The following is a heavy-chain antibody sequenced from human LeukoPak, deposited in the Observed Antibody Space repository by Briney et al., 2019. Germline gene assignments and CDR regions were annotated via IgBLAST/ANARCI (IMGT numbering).Heavy chain of an antibody. CDR1: GGSISSYY. Sequence: SETLSLTCTVSGGSISSYYWSWIRQPAGKGLEWIGRIYTSGSTNYNPSLKSRVTMSVDTSKKQFSLKLTSVTAADTAVYYCARAKDNYRGNAAFDIWGQGTMVTVSS. CDR2: IYTSGST. V-gene: IGHV4-4*07. J-gene: IGHJ3*02. CDR3: ARAKDNYRGNAAFDI. D-gene: IGHD4/OR15-4a*01.